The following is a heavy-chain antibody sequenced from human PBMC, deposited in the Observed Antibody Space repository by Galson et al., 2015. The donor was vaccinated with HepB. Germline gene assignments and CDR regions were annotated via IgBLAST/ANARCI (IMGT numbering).Heavy chain of an antibody. Sequence: SLRLSCAASGFTFSSYGMHWVRQTPGKGLEWVAVISYDGSNKYYADSVKGRFTISRDNSKNTLYLQMNSLRAEDTAVYYCAKTGRGYCSGGSCYGDAFDIWGQGTMVTVSS. V-gene: IGHV3-30*18. D-gene: IGHD2-15*01. CDR2: ISYDGSNK. CDR3: AKTGRGYCSGGSCYGDAFDI. J-gene: IGHJ3*02. CDR1: GFTFSSYG.